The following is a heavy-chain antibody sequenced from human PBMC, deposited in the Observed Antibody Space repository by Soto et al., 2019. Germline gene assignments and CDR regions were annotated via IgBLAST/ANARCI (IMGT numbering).Heavy chain of an antibody. J-gene: IGHJ4*02. CDR2: TYYSGST. D-gene: IGHD2-8*01. CDR1: GGSIRSDGYY. Sequence: PSEILSLTCTVSGGSIRSDGYYWGWIRQPPGKGLEWIGSTYYSGSTYYNPSFQGQVTISVDMSISTAYLQWSSLRVSDTAMYYCARQAYQYDTNSFGYWGQGTLVTVSS. CDR3: ARQAYQYDTNSFGY. V-gene: IGHV4-39*07.